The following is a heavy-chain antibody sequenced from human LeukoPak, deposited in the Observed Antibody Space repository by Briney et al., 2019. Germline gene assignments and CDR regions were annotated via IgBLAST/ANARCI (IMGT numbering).Heavy chain of an antibody. D-gene: IGHD3-16*01. J-gene: IGHJ4*02. CDR1: GFTFSSSA. CDR2: IGGSGAST. Sequence: GGSLRLSCAASGFTFSSSAMSWVRQAPGKGLEWVSAIGGSGASTYYADSVKGRFTISRDNSKNTLYLQMNSLRAEDTAVYYCAKELRGIRVFDYWGQGTLVTVSS. V-gene: IGHV3-23*01. CDR3: AKELRGIRVFDY.